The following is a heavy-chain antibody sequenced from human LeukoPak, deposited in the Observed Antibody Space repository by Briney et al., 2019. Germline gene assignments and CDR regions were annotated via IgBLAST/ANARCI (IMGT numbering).Heavy chain of an antibody. J-gene: IGHJ3*02. CDR2: ISGNGGST. D-gene: IGHD3-22*01. CDR3: AKAGSGIVVVPSADAFDI. V-gene: IGHV3-23*01. Sequence: GGSLRLSCAASGFTLSSYAMSWVRQAPGNGLEWVSAISGNGGSTYYADSVKGRFTISRDNSKNTLYLQMNSLRAEDTAVYYCAKAGSGIVVVPSADAFDIWGQGTMVTVSS. CDR1: GFTLSSYA.